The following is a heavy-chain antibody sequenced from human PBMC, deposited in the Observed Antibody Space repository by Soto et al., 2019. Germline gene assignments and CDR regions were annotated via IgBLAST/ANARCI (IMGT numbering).Heavy chain of an antibody. CDR2: IYYSGST. CDR1: GDSLASTSYY. V-gene: IGHV4-39*01. CDR3: ARRLYYDSSGFEGGGMDV. Sequence: SKTLSLTCAVPGDSLASTSYYWSGIRQPPGKGLEWIGSIYYSGSTYYNPSLKSRVTISVDTSKNQFSLKLSSVTAADTAVYYCARRLYYDSSGFEGGGMDVWGQGTTVT. D-gene: IGHD3-22*01. J-gene: IGHJ6*02.